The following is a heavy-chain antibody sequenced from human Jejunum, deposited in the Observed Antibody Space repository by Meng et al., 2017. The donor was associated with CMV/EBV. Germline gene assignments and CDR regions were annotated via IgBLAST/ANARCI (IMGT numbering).Heavy chain of an antibody. CDR2: VNENGRST. CDR1: FTFGDYG. CDR3: ARRSGHCTGSCYEDY. J-gene: IGHJ4*02. Sequence: FTFGDYGMIGVRQAQGKGLEWVAGVNENGRSTAYADAVKGRFTISRDNAKNSLFLQMNSLRDEDTALYHCARRSGHCTGSCYEDYWGQGTRVTVSS. D-gene: IGHD2-8*02. V-gene: IGHV3-20*01.